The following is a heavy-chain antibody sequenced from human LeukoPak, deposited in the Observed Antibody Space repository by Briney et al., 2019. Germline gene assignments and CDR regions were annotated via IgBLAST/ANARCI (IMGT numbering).Heavy chain of an antibody. J-gene: IGHJ4*02. D-gene: IGHD1-14*01. CDR1: GYTFTSYG. CDR3: ARSDRSDFYFDY. CDR2: ISGYNGNT. V-gene: IGHV1-18*01. Sequence: ASVKVSCKASGYTFTSYGISWVRQAPGQGLEWMGWISGYNGNTNYAQNFQGRVTMTTDTSTSTAYMELRSLRPDDTAVYYCARSDRSDFYFDYWGQGTLVTVSS.